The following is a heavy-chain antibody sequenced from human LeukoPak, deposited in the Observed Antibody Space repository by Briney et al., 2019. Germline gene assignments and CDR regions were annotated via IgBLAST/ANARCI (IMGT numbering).Heavy chain of an antibody. J-gene: IGHJ4*02. Sequence: ASVKVSCKASGYTFTSYDINWVRQATGQGLEWMGWMNPNSGNTGYAQKLQGRVTMTRNTSISTAYMELSSLRSEDAAVYYCARGSNYYDSSGNGLDYWGQGTLVTVSS. V-gene: IGHV1-8*01. CDR3: ARGSNYYDSSGNGLDY. CDR1: GYTFTSYD. CDR2: MNPNSGNT. D-gene: IGHD3-22*01.